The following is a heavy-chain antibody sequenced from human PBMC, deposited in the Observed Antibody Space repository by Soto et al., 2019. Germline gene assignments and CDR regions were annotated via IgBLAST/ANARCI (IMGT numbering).Heavy chain of an antibody. CDR1: GGSFSGYY. CDR2: INQSGIT. Sequence: PSETLSLTCAVCGGSFSGYYRSWIRQPPGKGLEWIGEINQSGITNYNPSLKSRVTISEDTSKNQFSLKLTSVTAADTAIYYCARGGRGGSRPTNSWGQGTLVTVSS. CDR3: ARGGRGGSRPTNS. D-gene: IGHD2-15*01. J-gene: IGHJ4*02. V-gene: IGHV4-34*01.